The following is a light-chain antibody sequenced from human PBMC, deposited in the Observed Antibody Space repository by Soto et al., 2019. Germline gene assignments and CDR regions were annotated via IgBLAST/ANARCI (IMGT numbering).Light chain of an antibody. CDR3: QQSYSTPWT. CDR2: AAS. Sequence: DIQMTQSPSSLFASVGDRVTITCRASQSISSYLTWCKQKPGKAPKLLIYAASSLQSGVPSRSSGRGSWTDCTSTISSLQPEDVATDYCQQSYSTPWTFGQGTKVDIK. V-gene: IGKV1-39*01. CDR1: QSISSY. J-gene: IGKJ1*01.